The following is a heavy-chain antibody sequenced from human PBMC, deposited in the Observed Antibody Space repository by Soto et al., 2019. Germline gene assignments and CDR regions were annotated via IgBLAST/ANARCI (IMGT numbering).Heavy chain of an antibody. CDR2: IYWDDDK. Sequence: SGPKPGNPTQTLTLACSFPWFSPHKNGEGVGWIRQPPGKALEWLALIYWDDDKCYSPSLKSRLTITKDTSKNQVVLTMTNMDPVDTATYYCAHSAYSSSWSPFDYWGQGTLVTVSS. CDR3: AHSAYSSSWSPFDY. CDR1: WFSPHKNGEG. J-gene: IGHJ4*02. V-gene: IGHV2-5*02. D-gene: IGHD6-13*01.